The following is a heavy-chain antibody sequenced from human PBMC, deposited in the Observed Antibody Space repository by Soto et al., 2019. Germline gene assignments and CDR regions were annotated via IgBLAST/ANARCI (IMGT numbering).Heavy chain of an antibody. D-gene: IGHD6-6*01. CDR1: GYSFTDYW. CDR2: IYPGDSDT. V-gene: IGHV5-51*01. CDR3: ARDGLSSSSSFDY. J-gene: IGHJ4*02. Sequence: PGESLKISCKASGYSFTDYWIGWVRQMPGKGLEWMGIIYPGDSDTKYSPSFQGQVTMSADKSISTAYLQWNSLKASDTAMYYCARDGLSSSSSFDYCGRGTLVTVSS.